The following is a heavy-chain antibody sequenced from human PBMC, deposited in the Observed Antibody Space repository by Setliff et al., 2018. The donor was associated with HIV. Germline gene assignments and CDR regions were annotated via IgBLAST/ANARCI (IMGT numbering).Heavy chain of an antibody. J-gene: IGHJ6*02. CDR2: INSDGSST. Sequence: GGSLRLSCAASGFTFSSYWMHWVRQAPGKGLVWVSRINSDGSSTSYADSVKGRFTISRDNAKNTLYLQMNSLRAEDTAVYYCARDREMATILYYYYGMDVWGQGTTVTVSS. D-gene: IGHD5-12*01. CDR3: ARDREMATILYYYYGMDV. V-gene: IGHV3-74*01. CDR1: GFTFSSYW.